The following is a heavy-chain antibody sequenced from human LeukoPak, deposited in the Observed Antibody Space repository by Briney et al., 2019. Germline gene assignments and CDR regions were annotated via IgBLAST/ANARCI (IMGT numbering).Heavy chain of an antibody. J-gene: IGHJ3*02. CDR2: MSYDKLNE. CDR1: GFTFSTYG. V-gene: IGHV3-30*03. Sequence: PGGSLRLSCAVSGFTFSTYGMHWVRQAPVKGLEWVAVMSYDKLNEYYADSVRGRFTISRDDSKNTLYLQMNSLRAEDTAVYYCARSRRAFDIWGQGTMVTVSS. CDR3: ARSRRAFDI.